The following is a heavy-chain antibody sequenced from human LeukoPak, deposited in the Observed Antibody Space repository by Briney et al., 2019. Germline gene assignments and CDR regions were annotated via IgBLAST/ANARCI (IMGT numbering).Heavy chain of an antibody. J-gene: IGHJ5*02. CDR3: ARDLTVRSSPEGNWFDP. D-gene: IGHD1-14*01. CDR1: GGSISSSSYY. V-gene: IGHV4-39*02. CDR2: IYYSGST. Sequence: SETLSLTCTVSGGSISSSSYYWGWIRQPPGKGLEWIGSIYYSGSTYYNPSLKSRVTISVDTSKNQFSLKLSSVTAADTAVYYCARDLTVRSSPEGNWFDPWGQGTLVTVSS.